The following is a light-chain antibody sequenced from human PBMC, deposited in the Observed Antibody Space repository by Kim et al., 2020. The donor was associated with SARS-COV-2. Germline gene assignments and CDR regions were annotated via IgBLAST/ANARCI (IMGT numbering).Light chain of an antibody. CDR3: QVWDSSTRV. CDR1: NIGSKN. J-gene: IGLJ3*02. V-gene: IGLV3-9*01. CDR2: RDS. Sequence: SYELTQPLSVSVALGQTARITCGGNNIGSKNVHWYQQKPGQAPVLVIYRDSNRPSGIPERFSGSNSGNTATLTISRAQARDEADYYCQVWDSSTRVFSGGTQLTVL.